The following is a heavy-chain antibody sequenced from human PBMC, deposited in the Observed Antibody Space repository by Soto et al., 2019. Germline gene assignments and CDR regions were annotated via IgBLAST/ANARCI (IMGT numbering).Heavy chain of an antibody. CDR2: IVPNVGTV. D-gene: IGHD3-3*01. J-gene: IGHJ4*02. CDR3: ARRGTSGFLRYFDN. Sequence: VKSSCTSSGGTFSSFINSPINWLRRAPGQGLEWMGGIVPNVGTVNYAQRFRGKVTITADKSTGTAYMELSSLRSEDTALYYCARRGTSGFLRYFDNWGQGTQVTVSS. V-gene: IGHV1-69*06. CDR1: GGTFSSFINSP.